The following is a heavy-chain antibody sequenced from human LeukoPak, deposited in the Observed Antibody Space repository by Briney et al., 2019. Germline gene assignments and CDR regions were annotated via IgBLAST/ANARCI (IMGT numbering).Heavy chain of an antibody. CDR1: GFTFDDYA. J-gene: IGHJ4*02. CDR3: AKTYHYYDSSGYLGGFDY. V-gene: IGHV3-9*01. CDR2: TSWNSGSI. Sequence: GRSLRLSCAASGFTFDDYAMHWVRQAPGKGLEWVSGTSWNSGSIGYADSVKGRSTISRDNAKNSLYLQMNSLRAEDTALYYCAKTYHYYDSSGYLGGFDYWGQGTLVTVSS. D-gene: IGHD3-22*01.